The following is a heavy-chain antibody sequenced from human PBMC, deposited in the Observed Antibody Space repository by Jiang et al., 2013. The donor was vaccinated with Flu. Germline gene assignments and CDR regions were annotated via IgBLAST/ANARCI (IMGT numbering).Heavy chain of an antibody. D-gene: IGHD1-14*01. Sequence: FSGYAISWVRQAPGQGLEWMGGIIPILGIANYAQKFQGRVTITADKSTSTAYMELSSLRSEDTAVYYCASSRAAGPYHLRGMDVWGQGTTVTVSS. CDR3: ASSRAAGPYHLRGMDV. CDR2: IIPILGIA. J-gene: IGHJ6*02. CDR1: FSGYA. V-gene: IGHV1-69*10.